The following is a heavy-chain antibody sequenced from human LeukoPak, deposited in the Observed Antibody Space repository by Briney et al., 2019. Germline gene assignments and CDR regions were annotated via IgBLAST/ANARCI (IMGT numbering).Heavy chain of an antibody. CDR1: GFSFSSFW. D-gene: IGHD3-10*01. V-gene: IGHV3-7*01. CDR3: ARSESLWFGELFWGDYFDY. Sequence: GGSLRLSCATSGFSFSSFWMSWVRQAPGKGLEWVANIKKDGSEKYYVDSVKGRFTISRDNVKNSLYLQMNSLRDEDTAVYYCARSESLWFGELFWGDYFDYWGQGTLVTVSS. CDR2: IKKDGSEK. J-gene: IGHJ4*02.